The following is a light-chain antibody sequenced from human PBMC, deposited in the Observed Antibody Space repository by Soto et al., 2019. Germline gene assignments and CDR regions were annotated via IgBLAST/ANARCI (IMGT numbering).Light chain of an antibody. CDR3: TAWDGSLNARV. CDR1: SSNIGTNT. V-gene: IGLV1-44*01. Sequence: QAVVTQPPSASGTPGQRVTISCSGSSSNIGTNTVNWYQQFPGTAPKLLIYFNNQRPSGIPDRFSGSKSGTSASLDISGLQSEDEGDYYCTAWDGSLNARVFGGGTKLTVL. CDR2: FNN. J-gene: IGLJ3*02.